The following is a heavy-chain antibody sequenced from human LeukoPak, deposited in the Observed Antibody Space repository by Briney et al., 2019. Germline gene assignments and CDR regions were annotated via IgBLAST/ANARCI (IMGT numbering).Heavy chain of an antibody. D-gene: IGHD5-18*01. Sequence: GGSLXXXXAASGFTFSSYSMNWVRQAPGKGVEGVSSISSSSSYIYYADSVKGRFTISRDNAKTSLYLQMNSLRAEDTAVYYCARDESYGDQLGGDLGYWGQGTLVTVSS. CDR2: ISSSSSYI. V-gene: IGHV3-21*01. CDR1: GFTFSSYS. CDR3: ARDESYGDQLGGDLGY. J-gene: IGHJ4*02.